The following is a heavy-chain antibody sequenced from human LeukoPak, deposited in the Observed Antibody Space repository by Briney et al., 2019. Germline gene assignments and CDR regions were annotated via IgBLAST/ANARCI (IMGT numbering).Heavy chain of an antibody. D-gene: IGHD3-22*01. CDR3: ARAGRDYYDSSGYYLDY. J-gene: IGHJ4*02. CDR1: GGSISSGDYS. CDR2: IYHSGST. V-gene: IGHV4-30-2*01. Sequence: SQTLSLTCAVSGGSISSGDYSWSWIRQPPGKGLEWIGYIYHSGSTYYNPSLKSRVTISVDRSKNQFSLKLSSVTAADTAVYYCARAGRDYYDSSGYYLDYWGQGTLVTVSS.